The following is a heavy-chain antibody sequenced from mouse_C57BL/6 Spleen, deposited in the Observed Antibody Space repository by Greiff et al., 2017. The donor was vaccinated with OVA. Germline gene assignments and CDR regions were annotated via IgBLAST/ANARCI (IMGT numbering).Heavy chain of an antibody. CDR3: ARKELGRGFAY. J-gene: IGHJ3*01. D-gene: IGHD4-1*01. V-gene: IGHV5-17*01. CDR1: GFTFSDYG. CDR2: ISSGSSTI. Sequence: EVKLMESGGGLVKPGGSLKLSCAASGFTFSDYGMHWVRQAPEKGLEWVAYISSGSSTIYYADTVKGRFTISRDNAKNTLFLQMTSLRSEDTAMYYCARKELGRGFAYWGQGTLVTVSA.